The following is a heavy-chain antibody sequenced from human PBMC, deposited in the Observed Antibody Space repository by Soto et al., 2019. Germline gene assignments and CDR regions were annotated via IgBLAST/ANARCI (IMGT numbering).Heavy chain of an antibody. CDR1: GGSFSGYY. Sequence: QVQLHQWGAGLLKPSETLSLTCAVYGGSFSGYYWSWIRQPPGKGREWIGEINHSGSTNYNPSLKRRVTISVDTTKNQFYMKLSSVTAADTAVYYWARGVGIAAADYFDNWGQGTLVTVSS. J-gene: IGHJ4*02. CDR3: ARGVGIAAADYFDN. V-gene: IGHV4-34*01. D-gene: IGHD6-13*01. CDR2: INHSGST.